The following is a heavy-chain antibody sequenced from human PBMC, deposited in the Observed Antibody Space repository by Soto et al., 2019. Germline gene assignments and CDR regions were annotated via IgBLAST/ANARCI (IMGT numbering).Heavy chain of an antibody. CDR3: AKDMVSSTASDAFDI. D-gene: IGHD3-10*01. V-gene: IGHV3-23*01. CDR1: GLTFSSYA. Sequence: EVQLLESGGGLVQPGGSLRLSCSASGLTFSSYAMTWVRQAPGKGLERVSGISGGGYSTDYADSVKGRFTTSRDNSKNTLYLQMNSLRVEDTAVYYCAKDMVSSTASDAFDIWGQGTMVTVSS. CDR2: ISGGGYST. J-gene: IGHJ3*02.